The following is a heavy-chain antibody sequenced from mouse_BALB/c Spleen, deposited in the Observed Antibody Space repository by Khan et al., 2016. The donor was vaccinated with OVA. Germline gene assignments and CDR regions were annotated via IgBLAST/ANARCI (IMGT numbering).Heavy chain of an antibody. D-gene: IGHD1-1*01. CDR1: GFTFSRHA. J-gene: IGHJ2*01. CDR2: IGSGGST. CDR3: ARVNGRSWVDY. V-gene: IGHV5-6-5*01. Sequence: EVELVESGGGLVKPGGSLRLSCAASGFTFSRHAMSWVRQTPEKRLEWVASIGSGGSTYYPDSVKGRFTISRENARNILYRQMSSLRSEDSAMYYCARVNGRSWVDYWGQGTTLTVSS.